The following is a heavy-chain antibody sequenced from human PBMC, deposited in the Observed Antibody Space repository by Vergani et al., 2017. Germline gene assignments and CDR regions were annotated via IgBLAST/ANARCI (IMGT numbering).Heavy chain of an antibody. CDR2: IYYSGST. Sequence: QVQLQESGPGLVKPSETLSLTCTVSGGSVSSGSYYWSWIRQPPGKGLEWIGYIYYSGSTNYNPSLKSRVTISVDTSKNQFSLKLSSVTAADTAVYYCARQGNMCSSTNCYSGGDAFDIWGQGTMVTVSS. D-gene: IGHD2-2*02. V-gene: IGHV4-61*01. CDR1: GGSVSSGSYY. CDR3: ARQGNMCSSTNCYSGGDAFDI. J-gene: IGHJ3*02.